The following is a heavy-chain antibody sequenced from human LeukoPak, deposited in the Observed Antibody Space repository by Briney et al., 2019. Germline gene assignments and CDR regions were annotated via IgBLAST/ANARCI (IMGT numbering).Heavy chain of an antibody. D-gene: IGHD3-22*01. V-gene: IGHV4-59*01. Sequence: SETLSLTCAVYGGSFSGYYWSWIRQPPGKGLEWIGYIYYSGSTNYNPSLKSRVTISVDTSKNQFSLKLSSVTAADTAVYYCARVPTYYYDSSGLNDAFDIWGQGTMVTVSS. CDR1: GGSFSGYY. CDR2: IYYSGST. J-gene: IGHJ3*02. CDR3: ARVPTYYYDSSGLNDAFDI.